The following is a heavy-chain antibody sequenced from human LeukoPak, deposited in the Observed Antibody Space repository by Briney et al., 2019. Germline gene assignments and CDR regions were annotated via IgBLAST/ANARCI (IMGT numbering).Heavy chain of an antibody. V-gene: IGHV3-30-3*01. CDR2: ISYDGSNK. J-gene: IGHJ6*02. CDR3: AMGGLNYYYGMDV. D-gene: IGHD5-12*01. CDR1: GFTFSSYA. Sequence: GGSLRLSCAASGFTFSSYAMHWVRQAPGKGLEWVAVISYDGSNKYYADSVKGRFTISRDNSKNTLYLQMNSLRAEDTAVYYCAMGGLNYYYGMDVWGQGTTVTVSS.